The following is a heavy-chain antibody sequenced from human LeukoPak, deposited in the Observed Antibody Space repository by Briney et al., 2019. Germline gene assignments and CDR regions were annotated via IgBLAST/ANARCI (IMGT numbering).Heavy chain of an antibody. V-gene: IGHV3-48*01. CDR1: GFTFSSYS. J-gene: IGHJ6*04. CDR2: ISYSSSTI. CDR3: AELGITMIGGV. Sequence: PGGSLRLSCAGSGFTFSSYSMNWARRAPGKGLEWVSYISYSSSTIYYADSVRGRFTISRDNAKNSLYLQMNSLRAEDTAVYYCAELGITMIGGVWGKGTTVTISS. D-gene: IGHD3-10*02.